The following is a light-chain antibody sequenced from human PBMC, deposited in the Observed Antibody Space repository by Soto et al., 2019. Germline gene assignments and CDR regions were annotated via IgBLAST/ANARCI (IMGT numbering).Light chain of an antibody. V-gene: IGLV1-40*01. J-gene: IGLJ3*02. CDR1: SSNIGAGYD. CDR3: QSYDSSQSVWV. CDR2: GNS. Sequence: QSALTQPPSVSGAPGQRVTISCTGSSSNIGAGYDVHWYQQLPGTAPKLLIYGNSNRPSGVPDRFSGSKSGTSASLAITGLQAEDEADYYCQSYDSSQSVWVFGGGTKLTVL.